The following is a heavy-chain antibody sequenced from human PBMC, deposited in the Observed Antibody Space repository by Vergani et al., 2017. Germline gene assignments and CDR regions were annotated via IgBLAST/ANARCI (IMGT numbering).Heavy chain of an antibody. CDR2: IIPSFGTA. V-gene: IGHV1-69*01. J-gene: IGHJ6*03. CDR3: ASLDIVVVPAAIGYYYMDV. D-gene: IGHD2-2*02. CDR1: GGTFSSYA. Sequence: QVQLVQSGAEVKKPGSSVKVSCKASGGTFSSYAISWVRQAPGQGLEWMGGIIPSFGTANYAQKFQGRVTITADESTSTAYMELSSLRSEDTAVYYCASLDIVVVPAAIGYYYMDVWGKGTTVTVSS.